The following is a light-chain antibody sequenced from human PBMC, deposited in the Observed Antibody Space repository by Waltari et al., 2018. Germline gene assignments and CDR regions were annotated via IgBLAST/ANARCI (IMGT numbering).Light chain of an antibody. CDR3: QHRDHWPPDAT. CDR2: GTS. V-gene: IGKV3D-20*02. Sequence: EIVLTQSPGTLSLSPGDRATLPCRASRSVSNTYLAWYQQKPGQAPRLLIYGTSTRATGIPARFSGSGSGTDFTLTISSLEAEDFAVYYCQHRDHWPPDATFGPGTKVDI. J-gene: IGKJ3*01. CDR1: RSVSNTY.